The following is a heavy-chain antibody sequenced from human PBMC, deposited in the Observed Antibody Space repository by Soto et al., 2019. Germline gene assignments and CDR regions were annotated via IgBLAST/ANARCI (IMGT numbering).Heavy chain of an antibody. CDR1: GGSPSTNNW. J-gene: IGHJ4*02. D-gene: IGHD6-6*01. CDR2: TYHSGST. V-gene: IGHV4-4*02. Sequence: ASEAPCLPWGGSGGSPSTNNWWGWGPRPPGKGLEWIGETYHSGSTNYNPSLKSRVTISVDKSKNQFSLKLSSVTAADTAVYYCAKCITALGPIDYWGQGTLVTVSS. CDR3: AKCITALGPIDY.